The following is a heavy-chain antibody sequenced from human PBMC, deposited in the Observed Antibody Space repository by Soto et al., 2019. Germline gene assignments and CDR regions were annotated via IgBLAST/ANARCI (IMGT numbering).Heavy chain of an antibody. Sequence: QVQLVQSGVEVQKPGASVKVSCKASGYTFSSYVINWLRQAPGQGLEWMGWSSPYNGNTKDGQNLQGRVTMTTDTSTSIVDMELRRLRSDDTDVYYCAREGGVWGSFRYFDYWGQGTLVTVSP. D-gene: IGHD3-16*02. V-gene: IGHV1-18*04. CDR1: GYTFSSYV. J-gene: IGHJ4*02. CDR2: SSPYNGNT. CDR3: AREGGVWGSFRYFDY.